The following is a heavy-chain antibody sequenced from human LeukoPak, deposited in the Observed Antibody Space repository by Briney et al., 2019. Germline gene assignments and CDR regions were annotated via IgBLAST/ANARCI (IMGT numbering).Heavy chain of an antibody. V-gene: IGHV6-1*01. CDR2: TYYRSKWYN. D-gene: IGHD1-26*01. CDR3: ARDADSGSYLEYYYYGMDV. J-gene: IGHJ6*02. CDR1: GDSVSSNSAA. Sequence: SQTLSLTCAISGDSVSSNSAAWNWIRQSPPRGLEWLGRTYYRSKWYNDYAVSVKSRITINPDTSKNQFSLQLNSVTPEDTAVYYCARDADSGSYLEYYYYGMDVWGQGTTVTVSS.